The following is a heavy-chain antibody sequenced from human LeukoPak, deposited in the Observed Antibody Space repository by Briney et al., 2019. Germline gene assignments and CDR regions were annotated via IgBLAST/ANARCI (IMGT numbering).Heavy chain of an antibody. CDR3: ARFLKYYDFWSGTAPRNYFDY. J-gene: IGHJ4*02. V-gene: IGHV4-34*01. D-gene: IGHD3-3*01. CDR1: GGSFSGYY. CDR2: INHSGST. Sequence: PSETLSLTCAVYGGSFSGYYWSWIRQPPGKGLEWIGEINHSGSTNYNPSLKSRVTISVDTSKNQFSLKLSSVTAADTAVYYCARFLKYYDFWSGTAPRNYFDYWGQGTLVTVSS.